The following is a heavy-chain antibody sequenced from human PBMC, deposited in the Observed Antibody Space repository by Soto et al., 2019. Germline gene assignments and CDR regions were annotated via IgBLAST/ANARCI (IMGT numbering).Heavy chain of an antibody. CDR1: GFSLSTSGVC. V-gene: IGHV2-5*01. CDR3: AHNQVSSWYGYYYYGMDV. J-gene: IGHJ6*02. D-gene: IGHD6-13*01. CDR2: IYWNDDK. Sequence: QITLKESGPTLVKPTQTLTLTCTFSGFSLSTSGVCVGWIRQPPGNALEWLALIYWNDDKRYSPSLKSRLTTTKDTSKHQVVITMTNMDPVDTATYYCAHNQVSSWYGYYYYGMDVWGHGTTVPDSS.